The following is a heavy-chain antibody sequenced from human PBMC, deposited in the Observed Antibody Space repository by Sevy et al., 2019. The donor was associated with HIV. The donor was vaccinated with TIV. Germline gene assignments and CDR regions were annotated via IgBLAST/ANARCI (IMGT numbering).Heavy chain of an antibody. J-gene: IGHJ3*02. V-gene: IGHV3-7*01. CDR1: GFTFSSYW. CDR3: ARKRGYGSGSYSQDAFDI. D-gene: IGHD3-10*01. CDR2: IKQEGSEK. Sequence: GGSLRLSCAASGFTFSSYWMSWVRQAPGKGLEWVANIKQEGSEKYYVDSVKGRFTISRDNAKNSLYLQMNSLRAEDTAVYYCARKRGYGSGSYSQDAFDIWGQGTMVTVSS.